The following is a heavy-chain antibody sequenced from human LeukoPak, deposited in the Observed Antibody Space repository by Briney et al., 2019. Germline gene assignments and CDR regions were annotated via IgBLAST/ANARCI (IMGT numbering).Heavy chain of an antibody. CDR3: ARTYYYGSGSYQDSYGFDI. CDR1: GYSISSGYY. V-gene: IGHV4-38-2*01. D-gene: IGHD3-10*01. Sequence: SETLSLTCAVSGYSISSGYYWGWIRQPPGKGLEWIGNIYQSGSTYSNPSLKSRVTISVGTSKNHFSLKLTSVTAADTAVYYCARTYYYGSGSYQDSYGFDIWGQGTVVTVAS. CDR2: IYQSGST. J-gene: IGHJ3*02.